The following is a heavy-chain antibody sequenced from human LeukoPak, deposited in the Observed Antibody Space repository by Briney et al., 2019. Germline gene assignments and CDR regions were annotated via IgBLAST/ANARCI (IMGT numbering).Heavy chain of an antibody. V-gene: IGHV1-8*01. CDR2: MNPNSGNT. D-gene: IGHD3-22*01. CDR3: ARGPWGYYYDSSGYYDY. CDR1: GYTFTSYD. Sequence: ASVKVSGKASGYTFTSYDINWVRQATGQGLEWMGWMNPNSGNTGYAQKFQGRVTMTRNTSISTAYMELSSLRSGDTAVYYCARGPWGYYYDSSGYYDYWGQDTLVTVSS. J-gene: IGHJ4*02.